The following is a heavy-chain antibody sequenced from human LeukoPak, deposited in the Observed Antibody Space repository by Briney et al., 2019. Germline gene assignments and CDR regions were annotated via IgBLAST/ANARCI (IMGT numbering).Heavy chain of an antibody. J-gene: IGHJ4*02. CDR2: IRSKANSYAT. D-gene: IGHD6-13*01. CDR3: TRPGSSWYDFDY. V-gene: IGHV3-73*01. CDR1: GFTFSGSA. Sequence: QTGGSLRLSCAASGFTFSGSAMHWVRQASGKGLEWVGRIRSKANSYATAYAASVKGRFTISRDGSKNTAYLQMNSLKTEDTAVYYCTRPGSSWYDFDYWGQGTLVTVSS.